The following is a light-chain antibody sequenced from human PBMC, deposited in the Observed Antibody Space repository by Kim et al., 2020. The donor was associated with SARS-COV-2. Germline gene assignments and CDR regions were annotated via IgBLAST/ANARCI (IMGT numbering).Light chain of an antibody. CDR2: EVS. CDR1: SSDVGGYNY. CDR3: SSYAGSKIVV. V-gene: IGLV2-8*01. J-gene: IGLJ2*01. Sequence: LTQPPSASGSPGQSVTFSCTGTSSDVGGYNYVSWYQQHPGKAPKLMIYEVSERPSGVPDRFSGSKSGNTASLTVSGLQAEDEADYYCSSYAGSKIVV.